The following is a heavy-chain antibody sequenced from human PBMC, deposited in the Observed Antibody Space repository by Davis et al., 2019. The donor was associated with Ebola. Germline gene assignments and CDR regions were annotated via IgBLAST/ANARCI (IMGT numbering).Heavy chain of an antibody. V-gene: IGHV3-7*03. CDR2: IRPDGSTQ. CDR3: ARDSGAFYVDS. Sequence: GESLKISCVASGFMFGNYWMTWVRQAPGKVLEWLANIRPDGSTQAYVASVRGRFTISRDNAKDSLFLQMKNLRADDTAVYFCARDSGAFYVDSWGQGTLVTVSS. CDR1: GFMFGNYW. D-gene: IGHD5/OR15-5a*01. J-gene: IGHJ5*01.